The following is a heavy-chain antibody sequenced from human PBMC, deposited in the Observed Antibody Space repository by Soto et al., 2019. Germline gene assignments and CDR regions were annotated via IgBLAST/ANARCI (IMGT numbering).Heavy chain of an antibody. J-gene: IGHJ4*02. CDR2: ISYDGSNK. Sequence: QVQLVESGGGVVQPGRSLRLSCAASGFTFSSYGMHWARQAPGKGLEWVAVISYDGSNKYYADSVKGRFTISRDNSKNTLYLQMNSLRAEDTAVYYCAKEGGDYPYWGQGTLVTVSS. CDR3: AKEGGDYPY. D-gene: IGHD4-17*01. V-gene: IGHV3-30*18. CDR1: GFTFSSYG.